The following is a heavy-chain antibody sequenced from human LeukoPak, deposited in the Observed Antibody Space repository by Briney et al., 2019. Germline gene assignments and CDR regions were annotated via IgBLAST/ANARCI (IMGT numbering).Heavy chain of an antibody. CDR3: ARGPIATAAAALDY. Sequence: GGSLRLSCAASGFTFSSYGMHWVRQAPGKGLEWVAVIWYDGSNKYYADSVKGRFTISRDNSKNTLYLQMNSLRAEDTAVYYCARGPIATAAAALDYWGQGTLVTVSS. V-gene: IGHV3-33*01. J-gene: IGHJ4*02. CDR2: IWYDGSNK. CDR1: GFTFSSYG. D-gene: IGHD6-13*01.